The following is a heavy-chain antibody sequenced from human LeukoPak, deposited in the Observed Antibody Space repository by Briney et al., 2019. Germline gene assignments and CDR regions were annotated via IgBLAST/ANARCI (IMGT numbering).Heavy chain of an antibody. Sequence: TSVKVSCKASGGTFSSYAISWVRQAPGQGLEWMGGIIPIFGTANYAQKFQDRVTITTDESTSTAYMELSSLRSEDTAVYYCARAQVGATRGSFDYWGQGTLVTVSS. J-gene: IGHJ4*02. CDR1: GGTFSSYA. CDR2: IIPIFGTA. CDR3: ARAQVGATRGSFDY. V-gene: IGHV1-69*05. D-gene: IGHD1-26*01.